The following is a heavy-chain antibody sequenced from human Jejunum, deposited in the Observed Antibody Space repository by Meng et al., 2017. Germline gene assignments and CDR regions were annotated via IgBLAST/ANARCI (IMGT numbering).Heavy chain of an antibody. V-gene: IGHV1-18*04. Sequence: QVHPVHSGAEMKKPGASVRASCTTSGCTFGGYDIRWVRQAPGQGLEWMGWVITNIDTTTYARNLHRSATTTNTPSITTFQMVMSLPSSDDTAFYCSVRSSGRTFCDYWGQGTLVTVSS. D-gene: IGHD3-22*01. CDR2: VITNIDTT. J-gene: IGHJ4*02. CDR3: VRSSGRTFCDY. CDR1: GCTFGGYD.